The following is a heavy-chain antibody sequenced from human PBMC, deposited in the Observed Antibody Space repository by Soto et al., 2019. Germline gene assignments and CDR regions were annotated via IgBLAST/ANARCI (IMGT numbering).Heavy chain of an antibody. CDR1: GGSVNSDSYY. V-gene: IGHV4-61*01. J-gene: IGHJ4*02. CDR2: IYYSGST. CDR3: ARHNYGSGSTYFDY. D-gene: IGHD3-10*01. Sequence: PSETLSLTCTVSGGSVNSDSYYWSWIRQPPGKGLEWIGYIYYSGSTNYNPSLKSRVTISVDTSKNQFSLKLNSMTAADTAVYYCARHNYGSGSTYFDYWGQGTLVTVSS.